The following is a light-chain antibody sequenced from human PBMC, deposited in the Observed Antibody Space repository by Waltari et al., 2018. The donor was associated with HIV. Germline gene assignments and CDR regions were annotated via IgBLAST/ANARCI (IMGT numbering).Light chain of an antibody. J-gene: IGKJ1*01. CDR3: QRYNNWPPMT. CDR2: GAS. V-gene: IGKV3-15*01. Sequence: EIVMTQSPATLSVSPGERATLSCRASQSVSSNLAWYQQKPGQAPRLLIYGASTRAIDIPARFSGSGSGTEFTLTISSLQSEDFAVYYCQRYNNWPPMTFGQGTKVEIK. CDR1: QSVSSN.